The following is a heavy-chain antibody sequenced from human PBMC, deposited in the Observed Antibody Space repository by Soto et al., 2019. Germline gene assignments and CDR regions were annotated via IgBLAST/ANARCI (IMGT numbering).Heavy chain of an antibody. CDR1: GFTFANYA. Sequence: EVQLLESGGGLVQPGGSLRLSCAASGFTFANYAMSWVRQAPGKGLEWVSAIGGSGAKTYYTDSVKGRFSVSRDNSKNTFLLQTDGLSEQQKAVYYGARDPPDYVWGYYRDADVFDIWGQGTMVTLSS. D-gene: IGHD3-16*02. CDR2: IGGSGAKT. J-gene: IGHJ3*02. CDR3: ARDPPDYVWGYYRDADVFDI. V-gene: IGHV3-23*01.